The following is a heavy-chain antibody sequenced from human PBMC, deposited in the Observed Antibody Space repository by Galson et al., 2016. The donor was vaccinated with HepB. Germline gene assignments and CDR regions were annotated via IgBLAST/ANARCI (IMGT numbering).Heavy chain of an antibody. V-gene: IGHV3-30*18. Sequence: SLRLSCAASGFSFSTYAMHWVRQAPGKGLEWVALISYDGSYSSYAGSVKGRFTISRDNSKKTLYLQMNGLRAEDTAVYYCAKVPSMVRGFWGQGTMVTVSS. CDR2: ISYDGSYS. CDR3: AKVPSMVRGF. D-gene: IGHD3-10*01. CDR1: GFSFSTYA. J-gene: IGHJ3*01.